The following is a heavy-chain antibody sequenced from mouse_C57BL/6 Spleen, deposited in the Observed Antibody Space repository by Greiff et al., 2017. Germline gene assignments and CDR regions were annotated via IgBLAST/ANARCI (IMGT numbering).Heavy chain of an antibody. D-gene: IGHD1-1*01. Sequence: DVMLVESGGGLVKPGGSLKLSCAASGFTFSDYGLHWVRQAPEKGLEWVAYISSGSSTIYYADTVRGRFTITRDNAKNTLFLQMTRLRSEDTAMYYCARDYYGAYWGQGTLVTVSA. CDR1: GFTFSDYG. CDR3: ARDYYGAY. V-gene: IGHV5-17*01. CDR2: ISSGSSTI. J-gene: IGHJ3*01.